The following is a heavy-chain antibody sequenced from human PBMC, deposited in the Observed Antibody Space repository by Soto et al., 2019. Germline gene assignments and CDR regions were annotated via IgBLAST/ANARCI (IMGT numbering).Heavy chain of an antibody. D-gene: IGHD1-1*01. V-gene: IGHV4-4*02. CDR1: GGSINTDYW. CDR2: IHHSVGT. CDR3: AAQLRDAHH. J-gene: IGHJ4*02. Sequence: SETLSLTCAVSGGSINTDYWWSWVRQSPGKGLEWIGEIHHSVGTNYIQSLKSRVTMSLDKSNNQLSLKLSSVTAADTAVYYCAAQLRDAHHGGQGTLVTVSS.